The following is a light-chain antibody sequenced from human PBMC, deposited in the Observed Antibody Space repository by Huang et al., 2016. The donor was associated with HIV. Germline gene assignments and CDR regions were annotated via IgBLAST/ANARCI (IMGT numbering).Light chain of an antibody. CDR1: QNVRNN. Sequence: EIMMTQSPATLSVFPGGRATLSCRASQNVRNNLAWYQQETGQAPRLLICETSTRASGIPARFSGSGSATDFTLTISGLQSEDFAIYYCQQYDKWPPGLTFGGGTKVEI. J-gene: IGKJ4*01. CDR3: QQYDKWPPGLT. CDR2: ETS. V-gene: IGKV3D-15*01.